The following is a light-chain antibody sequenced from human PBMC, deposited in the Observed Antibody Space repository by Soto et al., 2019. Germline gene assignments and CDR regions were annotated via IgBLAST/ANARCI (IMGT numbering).Light chain of an antibody. CDR3: QQRSNWPLT. CDR1: QSVSSY. J-gene: IGKJ5*01. CDR2: DAS. V-gene: IGKV3-11*01. Sequence: EIVLTQSPATLSLSPGERAILSCRASQSVSSYLAWYQQKPGQAPRLLIYDASHRATGIPARFSGSGSGTDLTLTISSLEPEDFAVYYCQQRSNWPLTFGGGTRLEIK.